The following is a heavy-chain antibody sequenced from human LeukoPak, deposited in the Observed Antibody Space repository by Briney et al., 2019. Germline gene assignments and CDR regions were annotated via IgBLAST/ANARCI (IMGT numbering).Heavy chain of an antibody. D-gene: IGHD2-2*01. CDR1: GGTFSSYA. CDR3: ARDGFEDQLPHSYNWFDP. J-gene: IGHJ5*02. CDR2: IIPIFGTA. Sequence: GASVKVSCKASGGTFSSYAISWVRQAPGQGLEWMGGIIPIFGTANYAQKFQGRVTITTDESTSTAYMELSSLRSEDTAVYYCARDGFEDQLPHSYNWFDPWGQGTLVTVSS. V-gene: IGHV1-69*05.